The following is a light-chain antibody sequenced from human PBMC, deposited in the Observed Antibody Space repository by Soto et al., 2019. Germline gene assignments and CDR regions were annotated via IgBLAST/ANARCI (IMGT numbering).Light chain of an antibody. CDR3: QQYYSTPRT. V-gene: IGKV4-1*01. CDR1: QTVLYSSNDKNH. Sequence: DIVMTQSPDSLSVSLGERATINCKSSQTVLYSSNDKNHLAWYQQRPGQPPKLLFSWASTRESGVPDRFSASGSGTDFTLPIGSLQAEDVAVNYCQQYYSTPRTFGQGTKVDIK. CDR2: WAS. J-gene: IGKJ1*01.